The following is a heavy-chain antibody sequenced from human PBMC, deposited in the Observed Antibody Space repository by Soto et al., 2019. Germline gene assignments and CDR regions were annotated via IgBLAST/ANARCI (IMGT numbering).Heavy chain of an antibody. J-gene: IGHJ6*02. Sequence: GGSLRLSCAASGFTFDDYAMHWVRQVPGKGLEWVSGINWNSGSIGYGDSVKGRFTISRDNAKNSLYLQMNSLRAEDTAVYYCARQSSSNGMDVWGQGTTVTVSS. CDR1: GFTFDDYA. D-gene: IGHD6-6*01. CDR2: INWNSGSI. CDR3: ARQSSSNGMDV. V-gene: IGHV3-9*01.